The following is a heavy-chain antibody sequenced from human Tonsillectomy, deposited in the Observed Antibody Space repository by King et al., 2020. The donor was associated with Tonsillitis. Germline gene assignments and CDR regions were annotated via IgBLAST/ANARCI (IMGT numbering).Heavy chain of an antibody. CDR3: AKDMGGSGRYFYGMDV. V-gene: IGHV3-9*01. Sequence: VQLVESGGGLVQPGRSLRLFCAASGFTFDNYAMHWVRQAPGKGLEWVSGISWNSGSMGYADSVKGRFTISRDNAKNSLYLQMNSLRAEDSAFYYCAKDMGGSGRYFYGMDVWGQGTTVTVSS. CDR2: ISWNSGSM. CDR1: GFTFDNYA. J-gene: IGHJ6*02. D-gene: IGHD3-10*01.